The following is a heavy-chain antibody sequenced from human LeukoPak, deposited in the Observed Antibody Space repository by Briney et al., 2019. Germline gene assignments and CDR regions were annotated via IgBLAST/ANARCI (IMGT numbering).Heavy chain of an antibody. CDR1: RGTFSSYA. CDR3: ARDGSGTLARFDY. Sequence: PGASVKVSCKASRGTFSSYAISWVRQAPGQGFEWMGRIIPILGIANYAQKFQGRVTITADKSTSTAYMELSSLRSEDTAVYYCARDGSGTLARFDYWGQGTLVTVSS. V-gene: IGHV1-69*04. J-gene: IGHJ4*02. CDR2: IIPILGIA. D-gene: IGHD3-10*01.